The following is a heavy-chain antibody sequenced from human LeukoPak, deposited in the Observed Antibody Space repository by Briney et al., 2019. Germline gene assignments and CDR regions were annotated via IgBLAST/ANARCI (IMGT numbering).Heavy chain of an antibody. V-gene: IGHV4-59*01. Sequence: SKTLSLTCTVSGGSISSYYWSWIRQPPGKGLEWIGYIYYSGSTNYNPSLKSRVTISVDTSKNQSSLKLSSVTAADTAVYYCARGSPYYGSGSDNWFDPWGQGTLVTVSS. CDR1: GGSISSYY. J-gene: IGHJ5*02. D-gene: IGHD3-10*01. CDR3: ARGSPYYGSGSDNWFDP. CDR2: IYYSGST.